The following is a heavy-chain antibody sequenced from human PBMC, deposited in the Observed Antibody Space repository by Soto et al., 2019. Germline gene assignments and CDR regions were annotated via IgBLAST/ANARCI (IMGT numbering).Heavy chain of an antibody. CDR3: ASQTRYSSPSAEKNWFDP. CDR2: INHSGST. CDR1: GVSFSGYY. Sequence: SETLSLTCAVYGVSFSGYYWSWIRQPPGKGLEWIGEINHSGSTNYNPSLKSRVTISVDTSKNQFSLKLSSVTAADTAVYYCASQTRYSSPSAEKNWFDPWGQGTLVTVSS. D-gene: IGHD6-6*01. V-gene: IGHV4-34*01. J-gene: IGHJ5*02.